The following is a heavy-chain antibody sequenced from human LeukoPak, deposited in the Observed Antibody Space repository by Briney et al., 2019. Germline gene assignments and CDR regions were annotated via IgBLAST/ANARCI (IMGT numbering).Heavy chain of an antibody. V-gene: IGHV4-38-2*02. CDR2: IYHSGST. Sequence: KPSETLSLTCTVSGYSISSGYYWGWLRQPPGKGLEWIGSIYHSGSTYYNPSLKSRVTISVDTSKNQFSLKLSSVTAADTAVYYCARDRDDYGAEEWGQGTLVTVSS. D-gene: IGHD4-17*01. J-gene: IGHJ4*02. CDR1: GYSISSGYY. CDR3: ARDRDDYGAEE.